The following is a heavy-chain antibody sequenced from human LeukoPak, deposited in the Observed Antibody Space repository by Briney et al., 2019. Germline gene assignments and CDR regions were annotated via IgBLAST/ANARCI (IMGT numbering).Heavy chain of an antibody. Sequence: SQTLSLTCAVSGGSISSGGYSWSWIRQPPGKGLEWIGYIYHSGSTYYNPSLKSRVTISVDRSKNQFSLKLSSVTAADTAVYYCARGGTYGDYTNWFDPWGQGTLVTVSS. V-gene: IGHV4-30-2*01. CDR1: GGSISSGGYS. J-gene: IGHJ5*02. CDR2: IYHSGST. CDR3: ARGGTYGDYTNWFDP. D-gene: IGHD4-17*01.